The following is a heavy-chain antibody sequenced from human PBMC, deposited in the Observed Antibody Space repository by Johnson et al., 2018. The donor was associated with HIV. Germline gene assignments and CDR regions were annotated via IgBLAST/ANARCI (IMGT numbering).Heavy chain of an antibody. CDR3: AKDRYSDGSGAGIDAFDS. V-gene: IGHV3-9*01. CDR2: ISWNSGSI. CDR1: RFSFDDYA. D-gene: IGHD3-10*01. J-gene: IGHJ3*02. Sequence: VESGGGLVQPGRSLRLSCIASRFSFDDYAMHWVRQAPGKGLEWVSGISWNSGSIGYVDSVKGRFTVSRDNAENSLYLQMNSLRTEDTALYYCAKDRYSDGSGAGIDAFDSWGQGTVVTVSS.